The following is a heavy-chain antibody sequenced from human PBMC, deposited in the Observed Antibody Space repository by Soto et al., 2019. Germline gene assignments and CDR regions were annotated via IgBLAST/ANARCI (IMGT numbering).Heavy chain of an antibody. CDR2: ISYDGSNK. V-gene: IGHV3-30*18. Sequence: QVQLVESGGGVVQPGRSLRLSCAASGFTFSSYGRHWVRQAPGKGLEWVAVISYDGSNKYYADSVKGRFTISRDNSKNTLYLQMNSLRAEDTPVYYCAKEKRFRGLAYYGMDVWGQGTTVTVSS. D-gene: IGHD3-10*01. J-gene: IGHJ6*02. CDR3: AKEKRFRGLAYYGMDV. CDR1: GFTFSSYG.